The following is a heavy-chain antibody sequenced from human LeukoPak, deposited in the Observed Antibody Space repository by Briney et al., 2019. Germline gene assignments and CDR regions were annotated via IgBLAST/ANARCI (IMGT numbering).Heavy chain of an antibody. CDR3: AREASGRGFDP. CDR1: GDSISSYY. D-gene: IGHD3-10*01. V-gene: IGHV4-39*07. Sequence: SETLSLTCTVSGDSISSYYWGWIRQPPGKGLEWIGSIYYSGSTYYNPSLKSRVTISVDTSKNQFSLELSSVTAADTAVYYCAREASGRGFDPWGQGTLVTVSS. J-gene: IGHJ5*02. CDR2: IYYSGST.